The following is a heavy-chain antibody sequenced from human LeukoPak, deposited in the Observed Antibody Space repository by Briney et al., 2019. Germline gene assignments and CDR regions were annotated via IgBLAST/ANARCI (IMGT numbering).Heavy chain of an antibody. CDR3: ARWIAVAGTAKGGVNLKEAHHFDY. CDR1: GYSISSGYY. D-gene: IGHD6-19*01. CDR2: IYHSGST. V-gene: IGHV4-38-2*02. Sequence: PSETLSLTCTVSGYSISSGYYWGWIRQPPGKGREWIGSIYHSGSTYYNPSLKSRVTISVDTSKNQFSLKLSSVTAADTAVYYCARWIAVAGTAKGGVNLKEAHHFDYWGQGTLVTVSS. J-gene: IGHJ4*02.